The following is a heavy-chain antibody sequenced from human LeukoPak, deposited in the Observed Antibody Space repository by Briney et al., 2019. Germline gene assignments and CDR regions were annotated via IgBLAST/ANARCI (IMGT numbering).Heavy chain of an antibody. Sequence: SVKVSCKASGYTFTSYGISWVRQAPGQGLEWMGRIIPILGIANYAQKFQGRVTITADKSTSTAYMELSSLRSEDTAVYYCARRVVGATRGGGPFDYWGQGTLVTVSS. CDR2: IIPILGIA. J-gene: IGHJ4*02. V-gene: IGHV1-69*04. CDR1: GYTFTSYG. CDR3: ARRVVGATRGGGPFDY. D-gene: IGHD1-26*01.